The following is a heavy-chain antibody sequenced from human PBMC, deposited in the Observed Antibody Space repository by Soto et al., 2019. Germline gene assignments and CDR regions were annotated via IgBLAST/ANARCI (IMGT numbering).Heavy chain of an antibody. Sequence: ASVKVSCKASGYTFTSYGISWVRQAPGQGLEWMGWISACNGNTNYAQKLQGRVTMTTDTSTSTAYMELRSLRSDDTAVYYCARDLMVATDFDYWGQGTLVTVSS. CDR1: GYTFTSYG. CDR2: ISACNGNT. V-gene: IGHV1-18*01. CDR3: ARDLMVATDFDY. D-gene: IGHD5-12*01. J-gene: IGHJ4*02.